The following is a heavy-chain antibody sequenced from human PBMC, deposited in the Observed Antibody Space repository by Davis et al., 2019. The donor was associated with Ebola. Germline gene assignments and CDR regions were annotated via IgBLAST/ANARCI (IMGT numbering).Heavy chain of an antibody. V-gene: IGHV3-23*01. Sequence: PGGSLRLSCAASGFTFSSYAMSWVRQAPGKGLEWVSAISGSGGSTYYADSVKGRFTISRDNSKNTLYLQMNSLRAEDTAVYYCATAGIPARDFDYWGQGTLVTVSS. CDR2: ISGSGGST. J-gene: IGHJ4*02. D-gene: IGHD2-2*01. CDR1: GFTFSSYA. CDR3: ATAGIPARDFDY.